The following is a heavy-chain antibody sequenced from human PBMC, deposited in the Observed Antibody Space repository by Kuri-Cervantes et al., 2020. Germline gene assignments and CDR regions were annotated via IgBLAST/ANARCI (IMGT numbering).Heavy chain of an antibody. J-gene: IGHJ3*02. Sequence: GGSLRLSCAAAGFTFDDYAMHWVRQDPGKGLEWVSGISWNSGSIGYADSVKGRFTISRDNAKNSLYLQMNSLRAEDTALYYCAKDHYEERAFDIWGQGTMVTVSS. CDR1: GFTFDDYA. CDR3: AKDHYEERAFDI. D-gene: IGHD3-22*01. V-gene: IGHV3-9*01. CDR2: ISWNSGSI.